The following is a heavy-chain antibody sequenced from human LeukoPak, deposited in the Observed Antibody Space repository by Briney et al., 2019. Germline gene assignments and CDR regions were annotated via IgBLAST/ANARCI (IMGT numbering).Heavy chain of an antibody. Sequence: GESLKISCKGSGXSFTSYWISWVRQMPGKGMEWMGRIDPSDSYTNYSPSFQGHVTISADKSISTAYLQWSSLKASDTAMYYCARLSFGYSTDFDYWGQGTLVTVSS. V-gene: IGHV5-10-1*01. CDR1: GXSFTSYW. J-gene: IGHJ4*02. CDR2: IDPSDSYT. D-gene: IGHD6-13*01. CDR3: ARLSFGYSTDFDY.